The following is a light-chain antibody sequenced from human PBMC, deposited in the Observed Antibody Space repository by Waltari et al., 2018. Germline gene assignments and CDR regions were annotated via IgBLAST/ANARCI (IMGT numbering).Light chain of an antibody. Sequence: DIVMTQSPDSLAVSLGERATINRKSSQSVLYSSNNKNYLAWYQQKPGQPPKLLIYWASTRESGVPDRFSGSESGTDFSLTISSLQAEDVAVYYCQQYYSIPWTFGQGTKVEIK. CDR1: QSVLYSSNNKNY. V-gene: IGKV4-1*01. CDR3: QQYYSIPWT. CDR2: WAS. J-gene: IGKJ1*01.